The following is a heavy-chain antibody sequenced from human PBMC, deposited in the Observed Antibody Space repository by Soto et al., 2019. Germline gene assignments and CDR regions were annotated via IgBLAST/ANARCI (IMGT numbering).Heavy chain of an antibody. D-gene: IGHD1-1*01. CDR1: GYTFTSYD. CDR2: MNPNSGNT. CDR3: ASGFGWNPDYYYMDV. V-gene: IGHV1-8*01. J-gene: IGHJ6*03. Sequence: ASVKVSCKASGYTFTSYDINWVRQATGQGLEWMGWMNPNSGNTGYAQKFQGRVTMTRNTSISTAYMELSSLRSEDTAVYYCASGFGWNPDYYYMDVWGKGTTVTVSS.